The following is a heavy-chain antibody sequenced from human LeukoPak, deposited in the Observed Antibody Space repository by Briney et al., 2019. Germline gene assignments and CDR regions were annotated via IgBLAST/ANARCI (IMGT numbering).Heavy chain of an antibody. CDR2: ISSSSSYI. D-gene: IGHD6-19*01. Sequence: PGGSLRLSCAASGFTFSSYAMSWVRQAPGKGLEWVSSISSSSSYIYYADSVKGRFTISRDNAKNSLYLQMNSLRAEDTAVYYCARMDSGWYYFDYWGQGTLVTVSS. CDR1: GFTFSSYA. V-gene: IGHV3-21*01. CDR3: ARMDSGWYYFDY. J-gene: IGHJ4*02.